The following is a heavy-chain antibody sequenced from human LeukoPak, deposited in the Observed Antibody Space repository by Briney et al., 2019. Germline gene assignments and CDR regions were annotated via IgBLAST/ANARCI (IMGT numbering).Heavy chain of an antibody. CDR3: AKHLYYDSGAYHTLSSFDY. CDR2: ISGSGGST. D-gene: IGHD3-22*01. CDR1: GLTFSNYA. J-gene: IGHJ4*02. V-gene: IGHV3-23*01. Sequence: GGSLRLSCAASGLTFSNYAMSWVRQAPGKGLEWVSVISGSGGSTYYADSVKGRFTISRDNSKNTLYVQMNSLRAEDTAVYYCAKHLYYDSGAYHTLSSFDYWGQGTLVTVSS.